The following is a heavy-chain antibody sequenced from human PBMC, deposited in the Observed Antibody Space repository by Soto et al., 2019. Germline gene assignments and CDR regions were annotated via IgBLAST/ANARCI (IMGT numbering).Heavy chain of an antibody. CDR2: ISGSGGST. Sequence: PGGSLRLSCAASGFTFSSYAMSWVRQAPGKGLEWVSAISGSGGSTYYADSVKGRFTISRDNSKNTLYLQMNSLRAEDTAVYYCINSGYDYSTQYYFDYWGQGTLVTVSS. J-gene: IGHJ4*02. CDR3: INSGYDYSTQYYFDY. V-gene: IGHV3-23*01. CDR1: GFTFSSYA. D-gene: IGHD5-12*01.